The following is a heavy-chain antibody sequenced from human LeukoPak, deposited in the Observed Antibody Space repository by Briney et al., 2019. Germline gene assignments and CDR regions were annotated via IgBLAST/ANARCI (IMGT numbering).Heavy chain of an antibody. V-gene: IGHV3-30*18. D-gene: IGHD1-26*01. CDR1: GFTFSSYG. Sequence: GGSLRLSCAASGFTFSSYGMHWVRQAPGKGLEWVAVISYDGSNKYYADSVKGRFTISRDNSKNTLYLQMNSLRAEDTAVYYCAKAGMSGCYYFSAFDIWGQGTMVTVSS. J-gene: IGHJ3*02. CDR2: ISYDGSNK. CDR3: AKAGMSGCYYFSAFDI.